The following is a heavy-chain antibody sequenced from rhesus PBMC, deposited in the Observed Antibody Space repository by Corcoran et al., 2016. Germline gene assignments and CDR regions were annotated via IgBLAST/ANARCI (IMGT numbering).Heavy chain of an antibody. CDR3: ARYQGGWNNDRHFDY. J-gene: IGHJ4*01. Sequence: QVQLQESGPGLVKPSETLSLTCAVSGGSFSSYWWSRIRPPPGKGREGIGAINGNSGSTNYNPSLKSRVTISKDASKNQFSLKLSSVTAADTAVYYCARYQGGWNNDRHFDYWGQGVLVTVSS. CDR1: GGSFSSYW. CDR2: INGNSGST. D-gene: IGHD1-20*01. V-gene: IGHV4-80*01.